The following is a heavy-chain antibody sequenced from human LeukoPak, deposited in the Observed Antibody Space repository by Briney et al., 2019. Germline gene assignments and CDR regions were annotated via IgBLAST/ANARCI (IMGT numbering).Heavy chain of an antibody. V-gene: IGHV1-69*05. Sequence: SVKVSCKASGGTFSCYAISRVRQAPGQGLEWMGGTIPIFGTANYAQKFQGRVTITTDESTSTAYMELSSLRSEDTAVYYCAREESGSPNWFDPWGQGTLVTVSS. J-gene: IGHJ5*02. CDR2: TIPIFGTA. CDR3: AREESGSPNWFDP. D-gene: IGHD6-6*01. CDR1: GGTFSCYA.